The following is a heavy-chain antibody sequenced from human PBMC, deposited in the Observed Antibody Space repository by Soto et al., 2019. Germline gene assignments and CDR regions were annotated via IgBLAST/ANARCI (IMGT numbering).Heavy chain of an antibody. CDR1: GDSMTSYY. J-gene: IGHJ3*02. CDR3: ARHLYDILTGYLDAFDI. Sequence: PSEILSLTCTVSGDSMTSYYLSWIRQPPGKRLEWIGLVYYSGSTYYNPSLRSRVAISVDTSKNQFSLKLSSVTAADTAVYYCARHLYDILTGYLDAFDIWGQGTMVTVSS. V-gene: IGHV4-59*08. D-gene: IGHD3-9*01. CDR2: VYYSGST.